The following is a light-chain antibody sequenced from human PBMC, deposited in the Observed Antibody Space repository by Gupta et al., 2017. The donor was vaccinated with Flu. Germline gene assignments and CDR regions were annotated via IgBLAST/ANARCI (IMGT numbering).Light chain of an antibody. V-gene: IGKV1-33*01. J-gene: IGKJ4*01. CDR3: QQVVYYPKS. CDR2: DAS. Sequence: DVQMTQSPSSLSASVADRVTITCQSSQDIRNYLNWYQQKLGQAPKLLIYDASTLYTGVPTRFSGSASAAYINLIITIRPPEDFATYCFQQVVYYPKSFGRGAKVEIK. CDR1: QDIRNY.